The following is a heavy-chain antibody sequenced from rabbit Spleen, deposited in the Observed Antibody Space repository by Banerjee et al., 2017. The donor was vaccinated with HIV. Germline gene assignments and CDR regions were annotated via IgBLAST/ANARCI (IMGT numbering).Heavy chain of an antibody. CDR2: IDPLFGTT. CDR3: VRGASSSGYYSL. CDR1: GVSFSFSNY. J-gene: IGHJ3*01. V-gene: IGHV1S7*01. Sequence: KLVESGGDLVKPGASLTLTCTASGVSFSFSNYMCWVRQAPGKGLEWIGYIDPLFGTTYYANWVNGRFTISRHNAQNTLSLQLNSLTAADTATYFCVRGASSSGYYSLWGQGTLVTVS. D-gene: IGHD1-1*01.